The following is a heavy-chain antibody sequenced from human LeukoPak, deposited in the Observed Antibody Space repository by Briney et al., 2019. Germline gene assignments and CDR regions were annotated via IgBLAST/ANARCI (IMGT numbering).Heavy chain of an antibody. D-gene: IGHD4-11*01. CDR1: GGSITTYY. Sequence: SETLSLTCTVSGGSITTYYWTWIRQPAGKGLEWIGRIYPTGNTNYNPSLKSRVTMSADTSKNQFSLRLSSVTAADTAVYYCAGYYSNFDFWGQGTLVTVSS. J-gene: IGHJ4*02. V-gene: IGHV4-4*07. CDR3: AGYYSNFDF. CDR2: IYPTGNT.